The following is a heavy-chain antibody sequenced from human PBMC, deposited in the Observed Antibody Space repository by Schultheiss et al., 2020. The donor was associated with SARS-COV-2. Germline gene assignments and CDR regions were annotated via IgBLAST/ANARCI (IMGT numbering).Heavy chain of an antibody. CDR2: IYHSGTT. Sequence: LRLSCTVSGASISSDYWSWIRQPPGKGLEWIGYIYHSGTTYYNPSLNSRVTMSVDRSKNQFSLKLSSVTAADTAVYYCARGRTQQLVLIFDYWGQGTLVTVSS. V-gene: IGHV4-30-2*01. D-gene: IGHD6-13*01. CDR3: ARGRTQQLVLIFDY. J-gene: IGHJ4*02. CDR1: GASISSDY.